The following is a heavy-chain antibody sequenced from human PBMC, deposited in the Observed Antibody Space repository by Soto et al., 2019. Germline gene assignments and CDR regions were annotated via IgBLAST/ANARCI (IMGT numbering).Heavy chain of an antibody. CDR3: TRDLRAAFYSNYYYYGMDV. J-gene: IGHJ6*02. CDR2: IRSKAYGGTT. Sequence: PGGSLRLSCTASGFTFGDYAMSWFRQAPGKGLEWVGFIRSKAYGGTTEYAASVKGRFTISRDDSKSIAYLQMNSLKTEDTAVYYCTRDLRAAFYSNYYYYGMDVWGQGTTVTVSS. V-gene: IGHV3-49*03. CDR1: GFTFGDYA. D-gene: IGHD4-4*01.